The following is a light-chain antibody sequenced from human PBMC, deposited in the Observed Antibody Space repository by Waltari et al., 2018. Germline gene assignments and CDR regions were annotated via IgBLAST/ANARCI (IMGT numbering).Light chain of an antibody. CDR3: QTGGHGTWV. V-gene: IGLV4-69*01. Sequence: QLVLTQSPSASASLGASVKLTCTLSSGHINNVIAWHQQQPETGPRKLMKVNSDGSHSKGDEIPDRFSGSSSGAGRYLIISSVQSEDEADYYCQTGGHGTWVFGGGTKLTVL. J-gene: IGLJ3*02. CDR2: VNSDGSH. CDR1: SGHINNV.